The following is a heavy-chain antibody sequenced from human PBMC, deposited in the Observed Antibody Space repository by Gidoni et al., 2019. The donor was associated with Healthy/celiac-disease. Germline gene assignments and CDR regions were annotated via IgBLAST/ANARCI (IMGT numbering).Heavy chain of an antibody. J-gene: IGHJ4*02. V-gene: IGHV1-69*04. CDR1: GGTFSSYA. Sequence: QVQLVQSGAEVKKPGSSVKVSCKASGGTFSSYAISWVRQAPGQGLEWMGRIIPILGIANYAQKFQGRVTMTADKSTSTAYMELSSLRSEDTAVYYCAREGRGVVVTATVFDYWGQGTLVTVSS. CDR2: IIPILGIA. CDR3: AREGRGVVVTATVFDY. D-gene: IGHD2-21*02.